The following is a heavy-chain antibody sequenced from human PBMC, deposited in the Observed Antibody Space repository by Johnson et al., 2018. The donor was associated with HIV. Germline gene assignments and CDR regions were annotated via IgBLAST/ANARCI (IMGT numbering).Heavy chain of an antibody. D-gene: IGHD1-1*01. J-gene: IGHJ3*01. Sequence: QVQLVESGGGVVQPGGSLRLSCAASGFIFSSYGMHWARQAPGKGLEWVAFIRYDETEQYYADSVKGRFTISRDNSKSTLFLHMNNLRVEDTAVYYCATPTGSDAFDVWGQGTLVTVSS. CDR2: IRYDETEQ. CDR1: GFIFSSYG. CDR3: ATPTGSDAFDV. V-gene: IGHV3-30*02.